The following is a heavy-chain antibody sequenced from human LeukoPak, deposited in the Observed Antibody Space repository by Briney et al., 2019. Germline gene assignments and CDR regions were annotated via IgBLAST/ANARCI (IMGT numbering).Heavy chain of an antibody. CDR1: GFTFSSYV. J-gene: IGHJ4*02. CDR3: AAPPTMYYYDSSVFDY. D-gene: IGHD3-22*01. CDR2: ISYDGNNK. V-gene: IGHV3-30-3*01. Sequence: GSLRLSCAASGFTFSSYVMHWVRQAPGKGLEWVAMISYDGNNKYYTDSVKGRFTISRDNSKYTLYLQMNSPRAEDTAVYYCAAPPTMYYYDSSVFDYWGQGTLVTVSS.